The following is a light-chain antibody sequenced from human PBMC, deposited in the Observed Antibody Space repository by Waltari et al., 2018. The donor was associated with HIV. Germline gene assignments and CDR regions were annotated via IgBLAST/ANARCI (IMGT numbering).Light chain of an antibody. CDR1: CSDVGGYTL. CDR3: CAYAGSTTYVM. V-gene: IGLV2-23*02. Sequence: QSALTLPAPVSGSPGPPVTISCTATCSDVGGYTLVYWYQQHPGKAPKLMIYEVSKRPSGVSNRFSGSKSGNTASLTITGLQAEDEADYYCCAYAGSTTYVMFGGGTKLTVL. CDR2: EVS. J-gene: IGLJ3*02.